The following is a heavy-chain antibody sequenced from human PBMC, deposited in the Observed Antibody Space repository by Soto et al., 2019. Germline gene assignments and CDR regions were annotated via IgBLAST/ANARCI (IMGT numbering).Heavy chain of an antibody. CDR3: GRGRSGQIVVFY. V-gene: IGHV1-2*02. D-gene: IGHD1-26*01. CDR2: IGPESGAT. CDR1: GYTFTGHY. Sequence: QVQLVQSGAEVKKPAASVKVSCKASGYTFTGHYIHWVRQAPQQGPEWMGEIGPESGATRYAQKFQGRVTMTMDTSITTVYMELKNLSPDDTAVYYCGRGRSGQIVVFYWGQGTPVTVSS. J-gene: IGHJ4*02.